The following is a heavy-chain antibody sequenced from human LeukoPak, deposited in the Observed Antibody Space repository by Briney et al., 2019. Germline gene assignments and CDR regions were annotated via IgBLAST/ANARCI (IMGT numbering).Heavy chain of an antibody. CDR1: GGSISSSSYY. J-gene: IGHJ4*02. V-gene: IGHV4-39*07. D-gene: IGHD3-10*01. CDR2: IYYSGST. Sequence: SETLSLTCTVSGGSISSSSYYWGWIRQPPGKGLEWIGSIYYSGSTYYNPSLKSRVTISVDTSKNQFSLKLSSVTAADTAVYYCARTYYYGSGSLAWNDYWGQGTLVTVSS. CDR3: ARTYYYGSGSLAWNDY.